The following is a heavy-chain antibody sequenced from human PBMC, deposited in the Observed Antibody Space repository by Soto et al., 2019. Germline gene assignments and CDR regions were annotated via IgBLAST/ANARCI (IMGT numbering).Heavy chain of an antibody. J-gene: IGHJ5*02. CDR1: GGSISSGDYY. V-gene: IGHV4-30-4*01. Sequence: QVQLQESGPGLVKPSQTLSLTCTVSGGSISSGDYYWSWIRQPPGKGLEWIGYIYYSGSTYYNPSLKSRVTISVDTSKTQFSLKLSSVTAADTAVYYCAGCRDFWSGYCNWFDPWGQGTLVTVSS. D-gene: IGHD3-3*01. CDR3: AGCRDFWSGYCNWFDP. CDR2: IYYSGST.